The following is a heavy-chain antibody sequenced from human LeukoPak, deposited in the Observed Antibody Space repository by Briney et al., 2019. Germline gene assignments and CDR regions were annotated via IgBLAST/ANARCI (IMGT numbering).Heavy chain of an antibody. CDR3: GRGRCSGGSCYPYYYYYHMDV. J-gene: IGHJ6*02. V-gene: IGHV3-13*01. Sequence: QPGRSLRLSCAASGSTFSSYDTHWVRHATGKGLEWVSAIGIADETHYPTPVEGRFNISREDAKNYLYIQMNSLGVGDTAVYYCGRGRCSGGSCYPYYYYYHMDVWGQGTTVTVSS. D-gene: IGHD2-15*01. CDR2: IGIADET. CDR1: GSTFSSYD.